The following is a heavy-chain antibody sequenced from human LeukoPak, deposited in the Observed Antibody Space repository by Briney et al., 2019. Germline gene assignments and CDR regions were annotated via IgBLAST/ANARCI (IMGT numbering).Heavy chain of an antibody. CDR2: IYYSGST. J-gene: IGHJ5*02. CDR1: GGSISSYY. Sequence: SETLSLTCTVSGGSISSYYWSWIRQPPGKGLEWIGYIYYSGSTNYNPSLKSRVTISVDTSKNQFSLKLSSVTAADTAVYYCARGRTPYSSGWYGWVNWFDPWGQGTLVTVSS. CDR3: ARGRTPYSSGWYGWVNWFDP. D-gene: IGHD6-19*01. V-gene: IGHV4-59*12.